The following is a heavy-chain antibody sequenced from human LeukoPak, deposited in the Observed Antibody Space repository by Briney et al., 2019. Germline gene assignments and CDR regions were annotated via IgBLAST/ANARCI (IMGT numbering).Heavy chain of an antibody. CDR3: ARQSPYCSSTSCYDRDYYYYYMDV. D-gene: IGHD2-2*01. J-gene: IGHJ6*03. Sequence: SETLSLTCTVSGGSISSSSNYWGWIRQPPGKGLEWIGSIHYSETTYDNPALKSRVIISVDTSKNEFSLKLTPVTAADTAVYYCARQSPYCSSTSCYDRDYYYYYMDVWGKGTTVTVSS. CDR2: IHYSETT. V-gene: IGHV4-39*01. CDR1: GGSISSSSNY.